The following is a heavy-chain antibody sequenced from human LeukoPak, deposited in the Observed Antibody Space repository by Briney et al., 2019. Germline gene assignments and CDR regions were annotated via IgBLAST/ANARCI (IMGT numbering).Heavy chain of an antibody. V-gene: IGHV3-48*02. CDR1: GFTFSSYS. J-gene: IGHJ4*02. Sequence: GRPLRLSCAASGFTFSSYSMNWVRQAPGKGLEWVSYISSSSSTLYYPYSVKGRFTTSRDNPKNSLYLQMNSLRDEDAAVYYCARNGWKSLDYWGQGTLVTVSS. D-gene: IGHD1-1*01. CDR3: ARNGWKSLDY. CDR2: ISSSSSTL.